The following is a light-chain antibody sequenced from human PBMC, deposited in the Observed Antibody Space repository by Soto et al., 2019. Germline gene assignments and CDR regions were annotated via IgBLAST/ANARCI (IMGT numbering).Light chain of an antibody. CDR3: QQRGTSIT. CDR1: QTVNTY. V-gene: IGKV3-11*01. J-gene: IGKJ5*01. CDR2: DAS. Sequence: IVLTQSPATLSLWPGETAVLSCRASQTVNTYLSWYQQRPGQAPRLLIYDASKRVPGIPARFSGSGSGTDFTLTISSLEPEDFALYYCQQRGTSITFGQGTLLEI.